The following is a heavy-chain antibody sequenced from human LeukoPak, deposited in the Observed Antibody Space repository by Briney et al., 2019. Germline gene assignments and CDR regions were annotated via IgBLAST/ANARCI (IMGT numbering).Heavy chain of an antibody. CDR2: IKEDGSEK. D-gene: IGHD2-2*02. V-gene: IGHV3-7*01. Sequence: GGSLRLSCAGSGFTFSRYWMSWVRQAPGKGLEWVANIKEDGSEKYHVDSVKGRFTISRDNAKNPLYLQMNSLRAEDTAIYYCAKYRGWGQGTLVTVSS. CDR3: AKYRG. J-gene: IGHJ4*02. CDR1: GFTFSRYW.